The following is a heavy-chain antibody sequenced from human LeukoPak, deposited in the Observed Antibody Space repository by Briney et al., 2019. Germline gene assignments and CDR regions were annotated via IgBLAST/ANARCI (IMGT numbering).Heavy chain of an antibody. J-gene: IGHJ3*01. V-gene: IGHV3-23*01. CDR1: GFTLTSNA. CDR3: AKVVLLLPASDALDF. CDR2: ISGNYDST. D-gene: IGHD2/OR15-2a*01. Sequence: PRGSLRLSCAASGFTLTSNAMSWVCQAPRTGVGWVSTISGNYDSTYYAGSVKGRFTISRDNFKNTVFLRMNSLRAEDTAVYYCAKVVLLLPASDALDFWGQGTKVTVSS.